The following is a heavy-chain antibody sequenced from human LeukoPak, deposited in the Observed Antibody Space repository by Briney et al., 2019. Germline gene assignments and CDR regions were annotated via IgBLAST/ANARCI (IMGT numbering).Heavy chain of an antibody. CDR3: ARAHCSSTSCPDNWFDP. Sequence: ASVKVSCKASGYTFTSYGISWVRQAPGQGLEWMGWISAYNGNTNYAQKLQGRVTMTTDTSTSTAYMELRSLRSDDTAVYYCARAHCSSTSCPDNWFDPWGQGTLVTVSS. CDR2: ISAYNGNT. D-gene: IGHD2-2*01. V-gene: IGHV1-18*01. CDR1: GYTFTSYG. J-gene: IGHJ5*02.